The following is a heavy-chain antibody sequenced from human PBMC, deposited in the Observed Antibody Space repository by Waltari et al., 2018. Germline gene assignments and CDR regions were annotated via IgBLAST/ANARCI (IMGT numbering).Heavy chain of an antibody. V-gene: IGHV4-59*01. Sequence: QVQLQESGPGLVKPSETLSITCTVSGGSISSYYWSWNRQPTGKGLELIGYIYYSGSTNYNPALKSRVTISVDTSKNQFSLKLSSVTAADTAVYYCASSGGWYGFSPAEYFQHWGQGTLVTVSS. CDR1: GGSISSYY. CDR2: IYYSGST. J-gene: IGHJ1*01. CDR3: ASSGGWYGFSPAEYFQH. D-gene: IGHD6-19*01.